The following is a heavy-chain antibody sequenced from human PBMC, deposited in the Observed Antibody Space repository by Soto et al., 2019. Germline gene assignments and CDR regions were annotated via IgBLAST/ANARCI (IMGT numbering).Heavy chain of an antibody. CDR3: ARAMTSVGAAAKGDF. CDR1: GFTFPTHW. CDR2: INSDGSIT. Sequence: GESLSQSFAASGFTFPTHWMHTVRPAPGKGLVSVSRINSDGSITDYADSVKGRFSISRDNPRNSLYLQMNSLSPEDTAVYYCARAMTSVGAAAKGDFWGQGTLVTVSS. J-gene: IGHJ4*02. V-gene: IGHV3-74*01. D-gene: IGHD1-26*01.